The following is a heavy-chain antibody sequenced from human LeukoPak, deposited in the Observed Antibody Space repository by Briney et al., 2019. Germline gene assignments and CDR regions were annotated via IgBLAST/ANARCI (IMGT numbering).Heavy chain of an antibody. J-gene: IGHJ4*02. V-gene: IGHV3-30*18. CDR2: MSYDGSNK. CDR3: AKDGHCTDGVCYGYFDH. Sequence: GGSLRLSCAASGFTFSSYGMHWVRQAPGKGLEWVALMSYDGSNKYYADSVKGRFTISRDNSKNTLCLQMNSLRAEDTAVYYCAKDGHCTDGVCYGYFDHWGQGSLVTVSS. CDR1: GFTFSSYG. D-gene: IGHD2-8*01.